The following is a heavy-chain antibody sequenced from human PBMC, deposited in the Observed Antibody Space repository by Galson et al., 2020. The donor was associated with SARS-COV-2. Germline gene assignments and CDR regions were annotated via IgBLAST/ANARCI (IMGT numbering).Heavy chain of an antibody. CDR1: GFTFSNAW. J-gene: IGHJ4*02. CDR3: TTGSSWDD. Sequence: TGESLRLSCEASGFTFSNAWMTWVRQAPGKGLEWDGLIKSKTAGGTTDYAEPVKGRLTISREDSKNTLYLQMISMKTEDTAVYDCTTGSSWDDWGQGTRVTVS. V-gene: IGHV3-15*01. D-gene: IGHD1-26*01. CDR2: IKSKTAGGTT.